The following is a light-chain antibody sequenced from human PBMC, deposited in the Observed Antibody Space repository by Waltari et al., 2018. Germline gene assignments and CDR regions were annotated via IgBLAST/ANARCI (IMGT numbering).Light chain of an antibody. Sequence: DVVLTQSPLYLTVSPGQSVSISCRSSQTLLHSDGITYFSWLHQRPGQSPRPLIYQISERASGVPDRFTGSGSGTEFTLEIASVQTDDAGVYFCIQGTHWVTFGGGTKLDI. CDR1: QTLLHSDGITY. V-gene: IGKV2-30*02. CDR2: QIS. J-gene: IGKJ4*01. CDR3: IQGTHWVT.